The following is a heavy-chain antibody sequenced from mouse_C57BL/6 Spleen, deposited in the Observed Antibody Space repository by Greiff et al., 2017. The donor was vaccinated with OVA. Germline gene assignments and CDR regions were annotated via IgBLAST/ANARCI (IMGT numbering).Heavy chain of an antibody. CDR2: INPNNGGT. CDR1: GYTFTDYN. V-gene: IGHV1-22*01. J-gene: IGHJ2*01. CDR3: ARGGDGNYGVDFDY. D-gene: IGHD2-1*01. Sequence: VQLQQSGPELVKPGASVKMSCKASGYTFTDYNMHWVKQSHGKSLEWIGYINPNNGGTSYNQKFKGKATLTVNKSSSTAYMELRSLTSEDSAVYYCARGGDGNYGVDFDYWGQGTTLTVAS.